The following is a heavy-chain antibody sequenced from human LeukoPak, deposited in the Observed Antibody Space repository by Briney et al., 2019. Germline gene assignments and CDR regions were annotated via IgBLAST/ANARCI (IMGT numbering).Heavy chain of an antibody. J-gene: IGHJ4*02. CDR1: GYTFTGYY. CDR3: ARVEDDSSGYYYVGYYFDY. CDR2: INPNSGGT. Sequence: ASVKVSCKASGYTFTGYYMHWVRQAPGQGLEWMGWINPNSGGTNYAQEFQGRVTMTRDTSISTAYMELSRLRSDDTAVYYCARVEDDSSGYYYVGYYFDYWGQGTLVTVSS. D-gene: IGHD3-22*01. V-gene: IGHV1-2*02.